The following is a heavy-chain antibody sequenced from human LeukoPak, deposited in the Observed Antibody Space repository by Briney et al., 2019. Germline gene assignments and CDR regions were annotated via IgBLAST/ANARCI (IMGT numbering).Heavy chain of an antibody. J-gene: IGHJ6*02. V-gene: IGHV4-59*01. D-gene: IGHD3-22*01. CDR2: IYYSGST. CDR3: ARRLSGMDV. CDR1: GGSISSYY. Sequence: SETLSLTCTVSGGSISSYYWSWIRRPPGKGLEWIGYIYYSGSTNYNPSLKSRVTISVDTSKNQFSLKLSSVTAADTAVYYCARRLSGMDVWGQGTTVTVSS.